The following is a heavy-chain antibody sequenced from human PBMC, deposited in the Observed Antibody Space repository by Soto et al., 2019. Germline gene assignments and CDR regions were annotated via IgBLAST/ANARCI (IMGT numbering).Heavy chain of an antibody. J-gene: IGHJ6*02. CDR1: GGTFSSYA. D-gene: IGHD1-26*01. Sequence: SVKVSCKASGGTFSSYAISWVRQAPGQGLEWMGGIIPIFGTANYAQKFQGRVTITADESTSTAYMELSSLRSEDTAVYYCARVGATGPPGYYYYYYGMDVWGQGTTVTVSS. V-gene: IGHV1-69*13. CDR2: IIPIFGTA. CDR3: ARVGATGPPGYYYYYYGMDV.